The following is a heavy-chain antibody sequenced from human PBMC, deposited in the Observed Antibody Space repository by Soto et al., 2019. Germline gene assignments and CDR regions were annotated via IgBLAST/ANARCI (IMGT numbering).Heavy chain of an antibody. Sequence: PGGSLRLSCAASGFTFSSYSMNWVRQAPGKGLEWVSFITSNRSNKYYADSVKGRFTISRDNSKNTLYLQMNSLRAEDTAVYYCARDSGYFWSGGTPQYYYYGMDVWGQGTTVTVSS. D-gene: IGHD3-3*01. CDR2: ITSNRSNK. J-gene: IGHJ6*02. CDR3: ARDSGYFWSGGTPQYYYYGMDV. CDR1: GFTFSSYS. V-gene: IGHV3-30*03.